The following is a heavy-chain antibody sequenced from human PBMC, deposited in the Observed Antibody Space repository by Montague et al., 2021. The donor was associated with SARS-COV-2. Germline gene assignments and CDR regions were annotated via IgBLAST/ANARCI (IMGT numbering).Heavy chain of an antibody. V-gene: IGHV4-39*07. CDR2: IYYSGST. Sequence: SETLSLTCTVSGGSISSSSYYWGWTRQPPGKGLEWIGSIYYSGSTYYXXXLKSRVTISVDTSKNQFSLKLSSVTAADTAVYYCARVGRQQLVRLSGMDVWGQGTTVTVSS. J-gene: IGHJ6*02. CDR1: GGSISSSSYY. D-gene: IGHD6-13*01. CDR3: ARVGRQQLVRLSGMDV.